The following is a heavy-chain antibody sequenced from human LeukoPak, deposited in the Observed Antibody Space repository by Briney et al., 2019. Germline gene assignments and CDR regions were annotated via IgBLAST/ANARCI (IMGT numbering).Heavy chain of an antibody. D-gene: IGHD5-12*01. CDR3: ARDPDIGAFDI. V-gene: IGHV4-59*12. Sequence: SETLSLTCTVSGGSMNNYYWSWIRQTQGKGLEWIGYIYHSGSTYYNPSLKSRVTISVDRSKNQFSLKLSSVTAADTAVYYCARDPDIGAFDIWGQGTMVTVSS. CDR2: IYHSGST. CDR1: GGSMNNYY. J-gene: IGHJ3*02.